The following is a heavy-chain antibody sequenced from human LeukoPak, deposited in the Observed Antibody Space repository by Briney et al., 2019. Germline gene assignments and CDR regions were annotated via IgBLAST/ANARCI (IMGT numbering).Heavy chain of an antibody. J-gene: IGHJ4*02. CDR3: ARAPAGDYYVTV. V-gene: IGHV3-21*01. CDR1: GFSFSSHG. D-gene: IGHD3-10*02. CDR2: ISSSSSYI. Sequence: GGSLRLSCAASGFSFSSHGMHWVRQAPGKGLEWVSSISSSSSYIYYADSVKGRFTISRDNAKNSLYLQMNSLRAEDTAVYYCARAPAGDYYVTVWGQGTLVTVSS.